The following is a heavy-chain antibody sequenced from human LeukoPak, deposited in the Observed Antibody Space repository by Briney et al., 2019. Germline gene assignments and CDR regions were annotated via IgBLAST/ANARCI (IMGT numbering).Heavy chain of an antibody. J-gene: IGHJ4*02. CDR2: INSDGSST. CDR3: ARDSRRIVGAGEFRY. D-gene: IGHD1-26*01. Sequence: GGSLRLSCAASGFTFSSYWMHWVRQAPGKGLVWVSRINSDGSSTSYADSVKGRFTIYRDNAKNTLYLQMNSLRAEDTAVYYCARDSRRIVGAGEFRYWGQGTLVTVSS. V-gene: IGHV3-74*01. CDR1: GFTFSSYW.